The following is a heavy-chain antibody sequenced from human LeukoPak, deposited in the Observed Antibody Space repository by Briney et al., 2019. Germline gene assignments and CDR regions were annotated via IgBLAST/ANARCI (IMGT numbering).Heavy chain of an antibody. J-gene: IGHJ3*02. CDR2: INGESTFK. CDR3: AKYQTGTWTSYDSSDI. V-gene: IGHV3-21*01. CDR1: GFSFSSPG. Sequence: GGSLRLSCTASGFSFSSPGMNWVRQAPGKGLEWVSSINGESTFKVYADSVKGRFTISRDSAKNSLYLQMDSLRAEDTAVYYCAKYQTGTWTSYDSSDIWGQGTLVTVSS. D-gene: IGHD1-7*01.